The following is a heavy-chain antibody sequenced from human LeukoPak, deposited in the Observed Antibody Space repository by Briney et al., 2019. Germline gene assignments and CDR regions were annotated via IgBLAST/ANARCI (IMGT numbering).Heavy chain of an antibody. CDR2: IHYDGKI. CDR1: GFSVSGKL. CDR3: ASGDGYLQPY. J-gene: IGHJ4*02. D-gene: IGHD2-21*01. V-gene: IGHV3-53*01. Sequence: GGSLRLSCAASGFSVSGKLMSWVRQAPGKGLEWVSIIHYDGKIRYAGSVGGRFTIYRDDSENTLFLQMNSLRVDDTAVYFCASGDGYLQPYWGQGTLVTVSS.